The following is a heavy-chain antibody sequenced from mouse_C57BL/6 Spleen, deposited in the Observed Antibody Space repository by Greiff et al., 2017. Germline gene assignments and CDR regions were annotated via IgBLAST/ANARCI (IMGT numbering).Heavy chain of an antibody. V-gene: IGHV1-4*01. CDR1: GYTFTSYT. Sequence: QVQLQQSGAELARPGASVKMSCKASGYTFTSYTMHWVKQRPGQGLEWIGYINPSSGYTKYNQKFKDKATLTADKSSSTAYMQLSSLTSEDSAFYYCAIYYGYDWFAYWGQGTLVTVSA. CDR2: INPSSGYT. J-gene: IGHJ3*01. CDR3: AIYYGYDWFAY. D-gene: IGHD2-2*01.